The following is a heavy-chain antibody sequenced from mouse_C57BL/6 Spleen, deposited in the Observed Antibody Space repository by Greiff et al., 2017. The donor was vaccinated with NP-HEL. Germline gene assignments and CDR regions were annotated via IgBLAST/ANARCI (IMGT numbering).Heavy chain of an antibody. CDR3: ARGDSSGYEFAY. V-gene: IGHV1-63*01. J-gene: IGHJ3*01. CDR1: GYTFTNYW. Sequence: QVQLKESGAELVRPGTSVKMSCKASGYTFTNYWIGWAKQRPGHGLEWIGDIYPGGGYTNYNEKFKGKATLTADKSSSTAYMQFSSLTSEDSAIYYCARGDSSGYEFAYWGQGTLVTVSA. D-gene: IGHD3-2*02. CDR2: IYPGGGYT.